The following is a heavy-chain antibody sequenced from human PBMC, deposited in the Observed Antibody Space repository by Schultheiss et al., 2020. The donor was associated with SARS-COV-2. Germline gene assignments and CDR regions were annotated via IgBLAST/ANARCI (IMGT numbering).Heavy chain of an antibody. Sequence: GGSLRLSCAATGFTFSSYGMHWVRQAPGKGLEWVAVISYDGSNKYYADSVKGRFTISRDNAKNSLYLQMNSLRAEDTAVYYCARILGEYYYADAAFDIWGQGTMVTVSS. CDR3: ARILGEYYYADAAFDI. D-gene: IGHD3-10*01. CDR2: ISYDGSNK. V-gene: IGHV3-30*03. J-gene: IGHJ3*02. CDR1: GFTFSSYG.